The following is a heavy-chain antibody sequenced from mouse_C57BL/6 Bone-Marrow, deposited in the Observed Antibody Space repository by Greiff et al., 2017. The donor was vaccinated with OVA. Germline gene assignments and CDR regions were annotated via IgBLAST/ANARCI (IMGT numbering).Heavy chain of an antibody. CDR2: IYPGGGYT. J-gene: IGHJ3*01. V-gene: IGHV1-63*01. D-gene: IGHD2-4*01. CDR3: ARFDYESSFAY. Sequence: VHLVESGAELVRPGTSVKMSCKASGYTFTNYWIGWAKQRPGHGLEWIGDIYPGGGYTNYNEKFKGKATLTADKSSSTAYMQFSSLTSEDSAIYYCARFDYESSFAYWGQGTLVTVSA. CDR1: GYTFTNYW.